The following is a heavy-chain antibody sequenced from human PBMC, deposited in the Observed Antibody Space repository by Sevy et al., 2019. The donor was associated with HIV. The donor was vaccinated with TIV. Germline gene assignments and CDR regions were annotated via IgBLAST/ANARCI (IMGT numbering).Heavy chain of an antibody. CDR1: GFTFNNYW. D-gene: IGHD7-27*01. CDR2: IKKVGRDK. V-gene: IGHV3-7*03. CDR3: ARSWDYWGQMGY. J-gene: IGHJ4*02. Sequence: GGSLRLSCAASGFTFNNYWMTWVRQLPGRGRGWVATIKKVGRDKYYRESVKDGFNISRDNTKNSLYLQLNSLRAEDTAVYYCARSWDYWGQMGYWGQGTLVTVSS.